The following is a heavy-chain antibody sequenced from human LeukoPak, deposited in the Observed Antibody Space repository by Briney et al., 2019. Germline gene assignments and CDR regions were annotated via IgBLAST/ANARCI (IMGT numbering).Heavy chain of an antibody. CDR3: ARDFGNRGVFEDYGDYPDAFDI. V-gene: IGHV4-59*12. Sequence: SETLSLTCSVSGGSISGYYWSWIRQPPGKGLEWIGYIYYSGTTIYNPSLKSRVTISVDTSNNQFSLKLSSVTAADTAVYYCARDFGNRGVFEDYGDYPDAFDIWGQGTMVTVSS. CDR2: IYYSGTT. CDR1: GGSISGYY. D-gene: IGHD4-17*01. J-gene: IGHJ3*02.